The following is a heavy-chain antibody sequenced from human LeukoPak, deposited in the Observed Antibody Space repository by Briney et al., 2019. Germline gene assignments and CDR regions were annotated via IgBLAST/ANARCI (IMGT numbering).Heavy chain of an antibody. D-gene: IGHD1-14*01. Sequence: GGSLRLSCVASGFTFSSYEMNWVRQAPGMGLEWLSYTRASGSTEYAESVKGRFTISRDNAKNSLYLQLNGLRDEDTAVYYCARERLTTMGDAFDIWGQGTMVTVSS. CDR3: ARERLTTMGDAFDI. CDR2: TRASGST. J-gene: IGHJ3*02. CDR1: GFTFSSYE. V-gene: IGHV3-48*03.